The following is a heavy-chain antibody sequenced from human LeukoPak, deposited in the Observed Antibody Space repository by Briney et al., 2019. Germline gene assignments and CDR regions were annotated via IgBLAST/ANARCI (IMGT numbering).Heavy chain of an antibody. Sequence: SETLSLTCTVSGGSISSSSYYWGWIRQPPGKGLEWIGSIYYSGSTNYNPSLKSRVTISVDTSKNQFSLKLSSVTAADTAVYYCARDLRGDYGILDYWGQGTLVTVSS. V-gene: IGHV4-39*07. CDR1: GGSISSSSYY. D-gene: IGHD4-17*01. CDR2: IYYSGST. CDR3: ARDLRGDYGILDY. J-gene: IGHJ4*02.